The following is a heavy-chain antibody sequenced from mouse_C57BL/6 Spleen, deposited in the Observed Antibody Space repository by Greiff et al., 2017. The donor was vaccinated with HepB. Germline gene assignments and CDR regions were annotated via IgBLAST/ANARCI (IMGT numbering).Heavy chain of an antibody. CDR3: AKGRGGYYAMDY. CDR1: GYTFTSYW. CDR2: IDPSDSYT. Sequence: VQLQQPGAELVRPGTSVKLSCKASGYTFTSYWMHWVKQRPGQGLEWIGVIDPSDSYTNYNQKFKGKATLTVDTSSSTAYMQLSSLTSEDSAVYYCAKGRGGYYAMDYWGQGTSVTVSS. J-gene: IGHJ4*01. D-gene: IGHD3-3*01. V-gene: IGHV1-59*01.